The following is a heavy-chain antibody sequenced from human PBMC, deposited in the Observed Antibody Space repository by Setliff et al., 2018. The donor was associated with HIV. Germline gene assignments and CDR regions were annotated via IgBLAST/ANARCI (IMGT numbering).Heavy chain of an antibody. CDR3: ARGARYAYYYDSSGYYRHFDY. Sequence: WIGHIYTSGNTNYNPSLKSRVTMSVDTSKNQFSLKLRSVTAADTAVYYCARGARYAYYYDSSGYYRHFDYWGQGTLVTVSS. D-gene: IGHD3-22*01. J-gene: IGHJ4*02. CDR2: IYTSGNT. V-gene: IGHV4-61*09.